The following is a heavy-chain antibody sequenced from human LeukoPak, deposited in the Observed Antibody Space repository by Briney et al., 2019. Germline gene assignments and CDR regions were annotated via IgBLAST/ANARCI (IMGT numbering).Heavy chain of an antibody. CDR2: VNHSGST. J-gene: IGHJ4*02. CDR3: ARGGEWWLRRPVDY. CDR1: GGSFSGYY. V-gene: IGHV4-34*01. Sequence: SETLSLTCAVYGGSFSGYYWSWIRQPPGKGLEWIGEVNHSGSTNYNPPLKSRVTISVDTSKNQFSLKLSSVTAADTAVYYCARGGEWWLRRPVDYWGQGTLVTVSS. D-gene: IGHD5-12*01.